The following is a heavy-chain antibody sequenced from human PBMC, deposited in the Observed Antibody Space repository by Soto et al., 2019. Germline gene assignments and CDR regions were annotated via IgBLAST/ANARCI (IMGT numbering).Heavy chain of an antibody. CDR1: GGSISSGTYY. Sequence: NLSLTCTVSGGSISSGTYYWSWIRQPPGKGLEWIGFIHYSGSTNYNPSLKSRVTMSVDTSKNQFSLKLTSVNAADTAVYYCTRGGDAYKNGHWGQGTLVTVSS. V-gene: IGHV4-61*01. CDR2: IHYSGST. CDR3: TRGGDAYKNGH. D-gene: IGHD2-21*01. J-gene: IGHJ4*02.